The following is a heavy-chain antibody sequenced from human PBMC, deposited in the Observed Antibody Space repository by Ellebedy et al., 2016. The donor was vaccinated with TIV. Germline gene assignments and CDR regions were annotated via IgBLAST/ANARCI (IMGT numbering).Heavy chain of an antibody. CDR1: GGSISSSSYY. V-gene: IGHV4-39*07. J-gene: IGHJ5*02. Sequence: SETLSLXCTVSGGSISSSSYYWGWIRQPPGKGLEWIGSIYYSGSTYYNPSLKSRVTISVDTSKNQFSLKLSSVTAADTAVYYCARSYRGYYNWFDPWGQGTLVTVSS. CDR3: ARSYRGYYNWFDP. D-gene: IGHD1-1*01. CDR2: IYYSGST.